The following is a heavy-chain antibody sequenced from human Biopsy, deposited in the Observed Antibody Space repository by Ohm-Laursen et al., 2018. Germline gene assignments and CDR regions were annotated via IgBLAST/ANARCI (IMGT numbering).Heavy chain of an antibody. J-gene: IGHJ6*02. Sequence: SDTLSLTCTVSGGSLSSYSWSWIRQPAGKGLEWIGQIYTSRITNYNPSLKSRVTISVDTSKNQFSLKVRSVTAADTAVYYCVRGVDYYDPYHYYALDVWGQGTTVTVSS. V-gene: IGHV4-4*07. CDR1: GGSLSSYS. D-gene: IGHD3-22*01. CDR3: VRGVDYYDPYHYYALDV. CDR2: IYTSRIT.